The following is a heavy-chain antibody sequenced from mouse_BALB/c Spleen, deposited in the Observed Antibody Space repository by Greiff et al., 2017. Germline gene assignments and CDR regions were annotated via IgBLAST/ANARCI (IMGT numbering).Heavy chain of an antibody. V-gene: IGHV1-80*01. CDR3: AEGEMDY. CDR2: IYTGDGDT. Sequence: VQLQESGAELVRPGSSVKISCKASGYAFSSYWMNWVKQRPGQGLEWIGQIYTGDGDTTYNGKFKGKATLTADKSSSTAYMQLSSLTSEDSAVYFGAEGEMDYWGQGTSVTVSS. J-gene: IGHJ4*01. CDR1: GYAFSSYW.